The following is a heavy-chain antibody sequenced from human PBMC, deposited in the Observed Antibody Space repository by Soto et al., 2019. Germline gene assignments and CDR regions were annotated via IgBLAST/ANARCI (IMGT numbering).Heavy chain of an antibody. V-gene: IGHV1-18*01. CDR1: GYIFASYG. Sequence: QVQLVQSGGEVKKPGASVKVSCKASGYIFASYGINWVRQAPGQGLEWMGWISGYNGNTIYAHKFQDRLTMTTDTSASTAYMELRSLRSDDTAVYYCARMAPGGSDAWGQGTLVTVSS. CDR2: ISGYNGNT. CDR3: ARMAPGGSDA. J-gene: IGHJ5*02. D-gene: IGHD3-16*01.